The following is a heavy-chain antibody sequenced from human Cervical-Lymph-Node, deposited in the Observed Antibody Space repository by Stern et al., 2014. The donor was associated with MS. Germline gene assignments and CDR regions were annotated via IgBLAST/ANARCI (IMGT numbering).Heavy chain of an antibody. D-gene: IGHD5-12*01. J-gene: IGHJ4*02. CDR2: ISIGSNAI. V-gene: IGHV3-48*02. CDR1: GSTLSAFQ. Sequence: VQLVESGGGLVKPAGSLRLSCAVSGSTLSAFQMNWVRQAQGTGLEWLSYISIGSNAISYADSVRGRLTISSYTTHNFQYPQQVSLIDEDTAVYYCSAERDMGYDYADWGQGTLVTVSS. CDR3: SAERDMGYDYAD.